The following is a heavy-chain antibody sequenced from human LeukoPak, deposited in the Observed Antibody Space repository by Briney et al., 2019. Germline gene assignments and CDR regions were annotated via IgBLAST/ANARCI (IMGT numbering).Heavy chain of an antibody. D-gene: IGHD3-3*01. Sequence: GGSLRLSCAASGSSFSTYYVNWVRQAPGKGLEWVSCISSSSTYIYYADSVRGRFAISRDNAKNSLYLQMNSLRAEDTAVYHCAASEWFNGMAVWGQGTTVTVSS. V-gene: IGHV3-21*01. CDR3: AASEWFNGMAV. J-gene: IGHJ6*02. CDR2: ISSSSTYI. CDR1: GSSFSTYY.